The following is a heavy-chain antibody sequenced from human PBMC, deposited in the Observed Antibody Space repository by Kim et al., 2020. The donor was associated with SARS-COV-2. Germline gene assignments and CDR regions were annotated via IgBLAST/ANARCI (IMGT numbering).Heavy chain of an antibody. Sequence: SVKVSCKASGGTFSSYAISWVRQAPGQGLEWMGGIIPIFGTANYAQKFQGRVTITADESTSTAYMELSSLRSEDTAVYYCARDPGAGYCSGGSCYSEGFDYWGQGTLVTVSS. V-gene: IGHV1-69*13. D-gene: IGHD2-15*01. J-gene: IGHJ4*02. CDR1: GGTFSSYA. CDR3: ARDPGAGYCSGGSCYSEGFDY. CDR2: IIPIFGTA.